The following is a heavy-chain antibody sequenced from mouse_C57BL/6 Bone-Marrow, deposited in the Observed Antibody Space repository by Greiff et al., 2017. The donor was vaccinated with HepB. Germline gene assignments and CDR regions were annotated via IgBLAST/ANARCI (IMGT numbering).Heavy chain of an antibody. D-gene: IGHD1-1*01. V-gene: IGHV5-17*01. J-gene: IGHJ3*01. CDR2: ISSGSSTI. CDR1: GFTFSDYG. Sequence: DVKLVESGGGLVKPGGSLKLSCAASGFTFSDYGMHWVRQAPEKGLEWVAYISSGSSTIYYADTVKGRFTISRDNAKNTLFLQMTSLRSEDTAMYYCARRNYYGSSYGLAYWGQGTLVTVSA. CDR3: ARRNYYGSSYGLAY.